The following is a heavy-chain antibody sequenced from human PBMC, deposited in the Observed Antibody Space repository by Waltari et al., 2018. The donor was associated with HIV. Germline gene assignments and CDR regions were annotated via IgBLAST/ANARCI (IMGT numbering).Heavy chain of an antibody. CDR3: ASEDFWSGPHN. CDR2: ISSTSSFI. D-gene: IGHD3-3*01. J-gene: IGHJ4*02. V-gene: IGHV3-21*01. CDR1: VFTFNTFS. Sequence: VQLVESGGGLVKPGGSLRLSCVVSVFTFNTFSMKGVRQAPGKGLEWVSSISSTSSFIYYADSVKGRFTISRDNGKNSLYLQINNLRVEDTAVYYCASEDFWSGPHNWGQGTLVTVSS.